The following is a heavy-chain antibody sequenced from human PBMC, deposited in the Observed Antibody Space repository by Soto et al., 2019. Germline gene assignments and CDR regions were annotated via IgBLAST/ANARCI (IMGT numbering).Heavy chain of an antibody. V-gene: IGHV3-11*01. CDR1: GFTFSDYY. CDR3: ARELPELPYYYYGMDV. D-gene: IGHD1-26*01. CDR2: ISSSGSTI. Sequence: QVQLVESGGGLVKPGGSLRLSCAASGFTFSDYYMSWIRQAPGKGLEWVSYISSSGSTIYYADSVKGRFTISRDNAKNALYLQMNSLRAEDTAVYYCARELPELPYYYYGMDVWGQGTTVTVSS. J-gene: IGHJ6*02.